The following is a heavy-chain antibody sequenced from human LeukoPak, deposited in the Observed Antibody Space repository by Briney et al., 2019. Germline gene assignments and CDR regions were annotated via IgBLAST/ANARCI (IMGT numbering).Heavy chain of an antibody. Sequence: ASVKVSCKASGYTFTSYGISWVRQAPGQGLEWMGWISAYNGKTNYAQKFQGRVTMTTDTPTSTAYMELRSLRSDDTAVYYCAREHYDILTDCYNEWDYYGMDVWGQGTTVTVSS. D-gene: IGHD3-9*01. CDR3: AREHYDILTDCYNEWDYYGMDV. CDR1: GYTFTSYG. J-gene: IGHJ6*02. V-gene: IGHV1-18*01. CDR2: ISAYNGKT.